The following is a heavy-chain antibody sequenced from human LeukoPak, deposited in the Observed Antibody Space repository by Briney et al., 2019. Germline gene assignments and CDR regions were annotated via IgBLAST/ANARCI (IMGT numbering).Heavy chain of an antibody. Sequence: SETLSLTCSVYGASINGFFWNWVRQTPEKGLEWIGYVSHRGATTSNPTLKSRVSITIDTSKSQISLTMTSVTAADSALYYCARERRGSFYTFDLWGPGTTVSVS. J-gene: IGHJ6*02. V-gene: IGHV4-59*01. D-gene: IGHD1-26*01. CDR3: ARERRGSFYTFDL. CDR2: VSHRGAT. CDR1: GASINGFF.